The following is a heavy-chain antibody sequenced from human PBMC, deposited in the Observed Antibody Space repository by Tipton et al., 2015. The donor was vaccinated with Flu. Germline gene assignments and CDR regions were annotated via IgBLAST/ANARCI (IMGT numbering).Heavy chain of an antibody. CDR3: VRLGITFLERNQYFDL. J-gene: IGHJ2*01. V-gene: IGHV4-61*02. D-gene: IGHD2/OR15-2a*01. Sequence: TLSLTCTVSGASIDSGAYYWNWIRQPAGRGLEWIGRISSTGNTIYNPSLKSRLTISTDTSKSLFSLKLTSVTAADTAVYYCVRLGITFLERNQYFDLWGRGTLVTVSS. CDR1: GASIDSGAYY. CDR2: ISSTGNT.